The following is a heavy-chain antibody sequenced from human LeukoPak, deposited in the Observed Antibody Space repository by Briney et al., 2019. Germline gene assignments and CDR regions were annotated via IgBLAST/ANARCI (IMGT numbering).Heavy chain of an antibody. V-gene: IGHV3-7*01. D-gene: IGHD2-2*01. CDR3: AGGYCSSTSCFDY. J-gene: IGHJ4*02. CDR1: GFTFSSYW. CDR2: IKQDGSEK. Sequence: GGSLRLSCAASGFTFSSYWMSWVRQAPGKGLGWVANIKQDGSEKYYVDSVKGRFTISRDNAKNSLYLQMNSLRAEDTAVYYCAGGYCSSTSCFDYWGQGTLVTVSS.